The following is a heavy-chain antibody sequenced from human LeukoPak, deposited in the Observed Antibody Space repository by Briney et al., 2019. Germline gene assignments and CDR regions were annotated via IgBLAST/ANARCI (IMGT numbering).Heavy chain of an antibody. V-gene: IGHV4-30-4*08. J-gene: IGHJ3*02. D-gene: IGHD4-23*01. CDR2: IYYSGST. CDR3: ARAPVVTGAFDI. Sequence: SQTLSLTCTVSGGSISSGDYYWSWIRQPPGKGLEWIGYIYYSGSTYYNPSLKSRVTISVDTSKNQFSLKLSSVTAADTAVYYCARAPVVTGAFDIWGQGTMVTVSS. CDR1: GGSISSGDYY.